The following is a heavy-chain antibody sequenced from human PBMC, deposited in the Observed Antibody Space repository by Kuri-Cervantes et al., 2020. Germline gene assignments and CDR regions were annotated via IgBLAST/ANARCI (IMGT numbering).Heavy chain of an antibody. V-gene: IGHV3-30*02. J-gene: IGHJ6*03. CDR2: IWYDGSNK. CDR1: GFTFSSYG. D-gene: IGHD2-21*01. CDR3: AKDGLFKSNYGYYMDV. Sequence: GGSLRLSCAASGFTFSSYGMHWVRQAPGKGLEWVAVIWYDGSNKYYADSVKGRFTISRDNSNNTLYLQMNSLRPEDTAVYYCAKDGLFKSNYGYYMDVWGKGTTVTVSS.